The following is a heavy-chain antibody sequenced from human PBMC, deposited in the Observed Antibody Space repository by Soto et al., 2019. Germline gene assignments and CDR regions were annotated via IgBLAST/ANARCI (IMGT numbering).Heavy chain of an antibody. CDR2: ISSSSSYI. CDR1: GFTFSSYS. D-gene: IGHD4-4*01. CDR3: AREDYSNFDC. J-gene: IGHJ4*02. V-gene: IGHV3-21*01. Sequence: GGSLRLSCAASGFTFSSYSMNWVRQAPGKGLEWVSSISSSSSYIYSADSVKDRFTISRDNAKSSLYLQMNSLRAEDTAVYYCAREDYSNFDCCGQRTLLTVSS.